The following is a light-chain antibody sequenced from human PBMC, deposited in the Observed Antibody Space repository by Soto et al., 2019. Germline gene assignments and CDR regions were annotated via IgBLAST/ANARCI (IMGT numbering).Light chain of an antibody. CDR2: GAS. Sequence: DIQMTQSPSTLSASVGDRVTITCRASQTISFSLAWYQQKPGKAPKLLISGASSLQSGVPSSLSGSASGTEFTLTISSLKPDDIATYYCQQCHRYLTFGQGTKVDIK. V-gene: IGKV1-5*01. CDR1: QTISFS. CDR3: QQCHRYLT. J-gene: IGKJ1*01.